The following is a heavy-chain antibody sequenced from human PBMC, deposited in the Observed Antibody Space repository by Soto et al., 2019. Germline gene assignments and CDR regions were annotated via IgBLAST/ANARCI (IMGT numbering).Heavy chain of an antibody. Sequence: QVQLVQSGAEVMQPGSSVKVSCKPSGGTLTNFINYPINWVRQSPGQGLEWMGGIVPNIGTVNYAQKFQGRVTMTADKSTGTIYMELSSLRSDDSALYYCASRNTAGFLRYFDNWGQGTLVTVSS. D-gene: IGHD6-19*01. CDR3: ASRNTAGFLRYFDN. CDR2: IVPNIGTV. J-gene: IGHJ4*02. CDR1: GGTLTNFINYP. V-gene: IGHV1-69*06.